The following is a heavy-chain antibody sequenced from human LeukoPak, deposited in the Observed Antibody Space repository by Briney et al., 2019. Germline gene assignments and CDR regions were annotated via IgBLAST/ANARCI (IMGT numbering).Heavy chain of an antibody. V-gene: IGHV3-23*01. J-gene: IGHJ4*02. CDR2: FSGSGGST. CDR3: ASRPAPSLGPLDY. Sequence: PGGSLRLSCAASGFTFSNYAMAWVRQIPGKGLEWDSIFSGSGGSTYYADAVKGRFTVSRDNSKSTLYLHMNNLRVDDTAIYYCASRPAPSLGPLDYWGQGTLVTVSS. D-gene: IGHD2-2*01. CDR1: GFTFSNYA.